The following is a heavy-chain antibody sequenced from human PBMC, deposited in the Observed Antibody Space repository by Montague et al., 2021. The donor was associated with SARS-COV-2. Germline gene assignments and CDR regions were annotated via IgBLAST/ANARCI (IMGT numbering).Heavy chain of an antibody. CDR2: IYYSGTT. D-gene: IGHD3-22*01. V-gene: IGHV4-59*01. J-gene: IGHJ6*02. CDR3: ARGGGYYNYGLDV. Sequence: SETLSLTCTVSGGSISNSFWPWIRHPPGRALEWVGLIYYSGTTDYSPSLKSRVTISLDTSKNQFSLKVTSVTAADTAVYYCARGGGYYNYGLDVWGPGATVTVSS. CDR1: GGSISNSF.